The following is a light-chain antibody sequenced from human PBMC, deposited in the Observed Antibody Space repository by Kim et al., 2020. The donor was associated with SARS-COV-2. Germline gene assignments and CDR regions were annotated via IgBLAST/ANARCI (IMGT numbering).Light chain of an antibody. V-gene: IGLV2-14*01. J-gene: IGLJ1*01. Sequence: QAASVSGSPGQSITISCTGTSSDVGGYNLVSWYQQYPGKAPKLMIYDVSNRPSGVSDRFSGSKSGNMASLTISGLQTEDEADFYCSSYTGNTTRYVFGTGTKVTVL. CDR3: SSYTGNTTRYV. CDR2: DVS. CDR1: SSDVGGYNL.